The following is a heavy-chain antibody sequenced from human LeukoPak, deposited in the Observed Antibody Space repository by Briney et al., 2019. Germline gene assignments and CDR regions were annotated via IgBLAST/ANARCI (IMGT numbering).Heavy chain of an antibody. CDR1: GYTFTSYD. Sequence: VAVKVSCKASGYTFTSYDINWVRQAAGQGLEWMGWMNPNSGNTGYAQKSQGRVTMTRNTSISTAYMELSSLRSEDTAVYYCARHPPLSGTLYYYYGMDAWGQGTTVTVSS. V-gene: IGHV1-8*01. J-gene: IGHJ6*02. D-gene: IGHD1-14*01. CDR2: MNPNSGNT. CDR3: ARHPPLSGTLYYYYGMDA.